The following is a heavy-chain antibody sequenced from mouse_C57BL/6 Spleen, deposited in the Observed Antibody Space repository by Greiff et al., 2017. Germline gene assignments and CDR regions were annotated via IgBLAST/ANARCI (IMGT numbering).Heavy chain of an antibody. D-gene: IGHD1-1*01. V-gene: IGHV1-64*01. Sequence: QVQLQQPGAELVKPGASVKLSCKASGYTFTSYWMHWVKQRPGQGLEWIGMIHPNSGSTNYNEKFKSKATLTVDKSSSTAYMQLSILTSEDSAVYYCARSNYYYGSLDYWGQGTTLTVSS. CDR2: IHPNSGST. CDR1: GYTFTSYW. CDR3: ARSNYYYGSLDY. J-gene: IGHJ2*01.